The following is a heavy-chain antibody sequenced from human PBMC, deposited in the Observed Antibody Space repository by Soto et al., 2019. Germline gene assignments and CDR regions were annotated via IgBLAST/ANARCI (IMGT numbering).Heavy chain of an antibody. J-gene: IGHJ4*02. Sequence: EVQLLESGGGLVQPGGSLRLSCTASGFMFNSYAMSWVRQAPGKGLEWVSSISSTGSSTYYADSVKGRCTISRDKSKNTLNVQMKSLRAEDTAVYYCARTTMVRGVTYDYWGQGTLVTVSS. CDR3: ARTTMVRGVTYDY. V-gene: IGHV3-23*01. CDR1: GFMFNSYA. D-gene: IGHD3-10*01. CDR2: ISSTGSST.